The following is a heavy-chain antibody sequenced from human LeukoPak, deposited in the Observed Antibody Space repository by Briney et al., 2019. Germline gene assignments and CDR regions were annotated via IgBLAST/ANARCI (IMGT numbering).Heavy chain of an antibody. CDR2: IQSKTDGGTI. CDR3: TTGRELVGPRPYSYYMDV. V-gene: IGHV3-15*01. Sequence: GGSLRLSCAASGFNFNHAWMSWVRQTPGEGLQWVARIQSKTDGGTIDYAGTVQGRFTISRDDSKSTVYLQMNSLKTEDSAVYYCTTGRELVGPRPYSYYMDVWGKGTTVT. CDR1: GFNFNHAW. J-gene: IGHJ6*03. D-gene: IGHD1-26*01.